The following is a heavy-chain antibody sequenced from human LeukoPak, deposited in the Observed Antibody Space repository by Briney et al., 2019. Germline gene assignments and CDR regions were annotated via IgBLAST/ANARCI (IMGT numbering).Heavy chain of an antibody. D-gene: IGHD6-13*01. Sequence: PGGSLRLSCAASGFSFSSYWMTWVRQAPGKGLEWVANIKGDGSAQFYVDSVKGRFAISRDNARNSLYLHMNSLRDEDTAVYYCATSVDIAAGPYWGQGTLVTVSS. CDR1: GFSFSSYW. CDR2: IKGDGSAQ. J-gene: IGHJ4*02. CDR3: ATSVDIAAGPY. V-gene: IGHV3-7*01.